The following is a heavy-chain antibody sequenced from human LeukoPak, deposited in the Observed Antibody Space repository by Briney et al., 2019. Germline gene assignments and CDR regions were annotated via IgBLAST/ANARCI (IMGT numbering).Heavy chain of an antibody. CDR3: AKTRGVVIYSVDY. D-gene: IGHD3-10*01. V-gene: IGHV3-23*01. CDR1: GFTFSTHA. CDR2: ISGSGGNT. Sequence: GGSLRLFCAASGFTFSTHAMSWVRQAPGKGLEWVSAISGSGGNTYYADSVKGRFTISRDNSKNTLYLQMNGLRAEDTAAYYCAKTRGVVIYSVDYWGQGTLVTVSS. J-gene: IGHJ4*02.